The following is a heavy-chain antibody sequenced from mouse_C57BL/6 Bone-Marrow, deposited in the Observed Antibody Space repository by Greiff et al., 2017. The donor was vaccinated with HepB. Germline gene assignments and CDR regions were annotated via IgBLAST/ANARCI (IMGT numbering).Heavy chain of an antibody. D-gene: IGHD1-1*01. J-gene: IGHJ3*01. CDR2: FYPGSGSI. Sequence: QVQLQQSGAELVKPGASVKLSCKASGYTFTEYTIHWVKQRSGQGLEWIGWFYPGSGSIKYNEKFKDKATLTADKSSSTVYMELSRWTSEDSAVYFCARHEDGSNRDYGSSPFAYWGQGTLVTVSA. CDR1: GYTFTEYT. V-gene: IGHV1-62-2*01. CDR3: ARHEDGSNRDYGSSPFAY.